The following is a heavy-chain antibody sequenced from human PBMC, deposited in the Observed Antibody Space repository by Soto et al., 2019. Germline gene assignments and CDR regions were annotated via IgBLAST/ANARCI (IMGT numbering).Heavy chain of an antibody. J-gene: IGHJ4*02. CDR2: ISSSGSTI. D-gene: IGHD3-22*01. CDR3: ARDSDSGYCPAFDC. V-gene: IGHV3-48*03. Sequence: GGSLRLSCAASGFTFSSYEMNWVRQAPGKGLEWVSYISSSGSTIYYADSVKGRFTISRDNAKNSLYLQMNSLRAEDTAVYYCARDSDSGYCPAFDCCGQRTLVTVSS. CDR1: GFTFSSYE.